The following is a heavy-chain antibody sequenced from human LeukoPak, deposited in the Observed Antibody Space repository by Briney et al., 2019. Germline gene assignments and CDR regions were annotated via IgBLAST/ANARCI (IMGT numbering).Heavy chain of an antibody. Sequence: ASVKVSCKASGYTFTAYYIHWVRQAPGQGLEYMGWINPKTGDTNYAQKFQGRITLTRDTSINTAYMDLIRLTSDDTAVYYCAKSGGVDYWGQGTLVTVSS. D-gene: IGHD3-10*01. V-gene: IGHV1-2*02. CDR1: GYTFTAYY. CDR3: AKSGGVDY. CDR2: INPKTGDT. J-gene: IGHJ4*02.